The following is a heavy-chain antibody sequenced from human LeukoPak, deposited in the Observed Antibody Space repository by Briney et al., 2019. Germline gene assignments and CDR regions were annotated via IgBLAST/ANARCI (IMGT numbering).Heavy chain of an antibody. CDR1: VGSISSYY. CDR3: ARGVVRAVTHYYYYGMDV. CDR2: VYYSGST. Sequence: SETLSLTCTVSVGSISSYYWSWIRQPPGKGLEWIGYVYYSGSTNYNPSLKSRVTISVDTSKNQFSLKLSSVTAADTAVYYCARGVVRAVTHYYYYGMDVWGQGTTVTVSS. D-gene: IGHD3-10*01. V-gene: IGHV4-59*01. J-gene: IGHJ6*02.